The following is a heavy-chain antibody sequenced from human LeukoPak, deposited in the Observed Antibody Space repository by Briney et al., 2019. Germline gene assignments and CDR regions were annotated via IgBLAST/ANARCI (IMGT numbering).Heavy chain of an antibody. CDR2: IYYSGST. D-gene: IGHD3-3*01. CDR3: ARGCYDFWSGYLYYYYYMDV. CDR1: GGSISSYY. J-gene: IGHJ6*03. V-gene: IGHV4-59*01. Sequence: PSETLSLTCTVSGGSISSYYWSWIRQPPGKGLEWIGYIYYSGSTNYNPSLKSRVTISADTSKNQFSLKLSSVTAADTAVYYCARGCYDFWSGYLYYYYYMDVWGKGTTVTVSS.